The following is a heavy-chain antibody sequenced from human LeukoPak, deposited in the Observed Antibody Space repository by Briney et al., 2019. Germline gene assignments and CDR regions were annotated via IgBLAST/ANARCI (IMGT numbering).Heavy chain of an antibody. J-gene: IGHJ4*02. CDR1: GGSISSSNW. CDR2: IFHSGST. Sequence: ASETLSLTCAVSGGSISSSNWWSWVRQPPGKGLEWIGKIFHSGSTNYNPSLKSRVTISVDKSKNQFSLKLTSVTAADTATYYCARIRAAYESTIYSPHFDIWGQGTLVSVSS. D-gene: IGHD3-22*01. CDR3: ARIRAAYESTIYSPHFDI. V-gene: IGHV4-4*02.